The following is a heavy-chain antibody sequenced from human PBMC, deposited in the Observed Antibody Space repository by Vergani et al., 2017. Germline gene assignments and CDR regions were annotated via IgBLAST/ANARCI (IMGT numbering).Heavy chain of an antibody. CDR1: GGSISSSSYY. J-gene: IGHJ5*02. CDR2: IYYSGST. Sequence: QLQLQESGPGLVKPSETLSLTCTVSGGSISSSSYYWGWIRQPPGKGLEWIGSIYYSGSTYSNPSLKRRVTISVDTSKNQFSLKLSSVTAAGTAVYYCARHLSIAVGRSAWFDPWGQGTLVTVSS. CDR3: ARHLSIAVGRSAWFDP. V-gene: IGHV4-39*01. D-gene: IGHD6-19*01.